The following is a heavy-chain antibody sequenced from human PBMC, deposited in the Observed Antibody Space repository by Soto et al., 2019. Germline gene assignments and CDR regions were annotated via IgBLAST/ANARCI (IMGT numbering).Heavy chain of an antibody. D-gene: IGHD3-16*01. Sequence: GGSLRLSCAASVFTFSNAWMSWVRQAPGQGREWVGRIKSKTDGGTTDYAAPVKGRFTISRDDSKNTLYLQLHSLQAEDTAVYYCSTAPYVWGSYGTNYWGQGTLVTVSS. V-gene: IGHV3-15*01. CDR2: IKSKTDGGTT. J-gene: IGHJ4*02. CDR1: VFTFSNAW. CDR3: STAPYVWGSYGTNY.